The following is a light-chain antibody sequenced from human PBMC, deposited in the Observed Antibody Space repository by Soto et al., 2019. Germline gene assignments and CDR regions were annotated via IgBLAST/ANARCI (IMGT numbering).Light chain of an antibody. CDR1: SSDVGGYNY. J-gene: IGLJ1*01. CDR3: SSFTTTSTLV. V-gene: IGLV2-8*01. CDR2: EVN. Sequence: QSALAQPPSASGSPGQSVAISCTGTSSDVGGYNYVSWYQQHPGKAPKLMIYEVNKRPSGVPDRFSGSKSDNTASLTISGLQAEDEANYYCSSFTTTSTLVFGAGTKVTVL.